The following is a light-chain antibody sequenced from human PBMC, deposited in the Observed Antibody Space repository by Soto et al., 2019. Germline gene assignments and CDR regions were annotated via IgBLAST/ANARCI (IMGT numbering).Light chain of an antibody. CDR3: QQSYSTPPTWT. CDR1: QSVYNN. J-gene: IGKJ1*01. V-gene: IGKV3-15*01. CDR2: GAS. Sequence: EIVMTQSPATLSVSPGERATLSCRASQSVYNNLAWYQQKPGQAPRLLIYGASTRATGIPARFSGSGSGTEFTLTISSLQSEDFATYYCQQSYSTPPTWTFGQGTKVDIK.